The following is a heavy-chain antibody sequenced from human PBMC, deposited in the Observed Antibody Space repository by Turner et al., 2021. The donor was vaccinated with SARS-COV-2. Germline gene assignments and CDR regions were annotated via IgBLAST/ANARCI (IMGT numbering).Heavy chain of an antibody. D-gene: IGHD3-22*01. J-gene: IGHJ4*02. V-gene: IGHV3-30-3*01. Sequence: QVQLVESGGGVVQPGRSLRLPRAVSGFTFSTYAMHWVRQAPGKGLEWMAVISYNGSNKYYADSVKGRFTISRNNSKNTLYMQMNSLRAEDTAVYYCAKEDCYDSSGSLDYWGQGTLVTVSS. CDR3: AKEDCYDSSGSLDY. CDR1: GFTFSTYA. CDR2: ISYNGSNK.